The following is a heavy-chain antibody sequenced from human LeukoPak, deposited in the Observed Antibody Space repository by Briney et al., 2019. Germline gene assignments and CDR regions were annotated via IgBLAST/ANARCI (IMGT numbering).Heavy chain of an antibody. J-gene: IGHJ6*03. CDR1: GGSISSYY. V-gene: IGHV4-59*08. Sequence: SETLSLTCTVSGGSISSYYWSWIRQPPGKGLEWIAYIYDSGSTNSNPSLKSRVTISAETSKNEFSLKLSSVTAADTAVYYCARLGFCSGGSCPYYLYYMDVWGKGPTVTVSS. D-gene: IGHD2-15*01. CDR3: ARLGFCSGGSCPYYLYYMDV. CDR2: IYDSGST.